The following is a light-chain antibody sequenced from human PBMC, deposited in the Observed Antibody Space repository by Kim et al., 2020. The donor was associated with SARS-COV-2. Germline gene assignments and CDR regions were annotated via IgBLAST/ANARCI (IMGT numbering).Light chain of an antibody. CDR3: QKYSTAPWT. V-gene: IGKV1-27*01. J-gene: IGKJ1*01. CDR1: QGISNY. CDR2: PAS. Sequence: ASVGDRVTITCRESQGISNYLVWYQQKPGKVPKVLIYPASTLQSGVPSRFSGSGSGTEFTLTISSLQPEDAATYYCQKYSTAPWTFGQGTKVDIK.